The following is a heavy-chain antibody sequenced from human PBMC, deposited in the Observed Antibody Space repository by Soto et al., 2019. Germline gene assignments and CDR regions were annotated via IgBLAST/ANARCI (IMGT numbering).Heavy chain of an antibody. CDR3: ARDGELELQYYFDY. D-gene: IGHD1-7*01. CDR1: GFMFSDYA. J-gene: IGHJ4*02. V-gene: IGHV3-48*03. Sequence: PGGSLRLSCAASGFMFSDYAMDWVRQAPGKGLEWVSYFSRTDNTVQYADSVKGRFTISRDNSKNTLYLQMNSLRAEDTAVYYCARDGELELQYYFDYWGQGTLVTVSS. CDR2: FSRTDNTV.